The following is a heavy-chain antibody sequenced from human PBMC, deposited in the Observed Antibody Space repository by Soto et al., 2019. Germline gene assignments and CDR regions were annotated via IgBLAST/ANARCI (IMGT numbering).Heavy chain of an antibody. Sequence: SETLSLTCTVSGGSIYRGGYYWGWIRQPPGRGLEWIGNIDYNGVTYSNPSLKSRVTISRDTSKNQFSLKLTSVTAADTALYYCGKVLVDATGHTDSDSWGPGTLVTVSS. CDR3: GKVLVDATGHTDSDS. CDR1: GGSIYRGGYY. CDR2: IDYNGVT. D-gene: IGHD2-15*01. J-gene: IGHJ4*02. V-gene: IGHV4-39*01.